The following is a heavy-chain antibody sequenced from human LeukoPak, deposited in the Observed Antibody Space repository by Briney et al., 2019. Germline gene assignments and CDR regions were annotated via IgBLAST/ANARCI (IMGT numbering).Heavy chain of an antibody. Sequence: PSETLSLTCAVYGGSFSGYYWSWIRQPPGKGLEWIGEINHSGSTNYNPSLKSRVTISVDTSKNQFSLKLSSVTAADTAVYYCAREGIAARPPLGGFYYYYSMDVWGQGTTVTVSS. CDR3: AREGIAARPPLGGFYYYYSMDV. CDR2: INHSGST. D-gene: IGHD6-6*01. CDR1: GGSFSGYY. V-gene: IGHV4-34*01. J-gene: IGHJ6*02.